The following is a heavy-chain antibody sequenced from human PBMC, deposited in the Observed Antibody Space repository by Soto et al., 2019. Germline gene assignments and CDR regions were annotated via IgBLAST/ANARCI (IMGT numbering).Heavy chain of an antibody. CDR2: MSCDEGRK. J-gene: IGHJ4*02. CDR1: GFTVSNYG. Sequence: VQLVESGGGVVQPGRSLRLSGAASGFTVSNYGMHWVRQAPGKGLEWVAVMSCDEGRKYYADSVKGRFTISRDNSKNTLYLQMDSLTSEDTAMYYCARVEMATIWFFDYWGQGTLVTVSA. V-gene: IGHV3-30-3*01. D-gene: IGHD3-10*01. CDR3: ARVEMATIWFFDY.